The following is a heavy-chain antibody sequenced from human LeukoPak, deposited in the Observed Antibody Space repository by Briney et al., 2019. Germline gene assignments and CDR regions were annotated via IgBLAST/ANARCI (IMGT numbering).Heavy chain of an antibody. CDR3: ARGLRSYDSSGYYYGWYFEL. CDR1: GGSISSYY. Sequence: SETLSLTCTVSGGSISSYYWSWIRQPPGKGLEWIGYIYYSGSTNYNPSLKSRVTISVDTSKNQFSLKLSSVTAADTAVYYCARGLRSYDSSGYYYGWYFELWGRGTLVTVSS. V-gene: IGHV4-59*01. J-gene: IGHJ2*01. D-gene: IGHD3-22*01. CDR2: IYYSGST.